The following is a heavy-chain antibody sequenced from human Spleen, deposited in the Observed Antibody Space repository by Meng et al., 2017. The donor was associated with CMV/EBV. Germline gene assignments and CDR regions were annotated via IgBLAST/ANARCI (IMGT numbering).Heavy chain of an antibody. Sequence: ASVKVSCKASGYTFTGYYMHWVRQAPGQGLEWMGWINPNSGGTNYAQKFQGRVTRTRDTSISTAYMELSRLRSDDMAVYYCARVKRYCTGGSCSSTGYYGMDVWGQGTTVTVSS. J-gene: IGHJ6*02. CDR3: ARVKRYCTGGSCSSTGYYGMDV. CDR2: INPNSGGT. CDR1: GYTFTGYY. D-gene: IGHD2-15*01. V-gene: IGHV1-2*02.